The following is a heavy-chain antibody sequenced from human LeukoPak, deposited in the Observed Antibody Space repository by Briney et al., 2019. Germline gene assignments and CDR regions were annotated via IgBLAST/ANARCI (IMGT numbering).Heavy chain of an antibody. CDR3: VREYMRGALLTGPDY. J-gene: IGHJ4*02. CDR2: INPNGGGT. D-gene: IGHD3-9*01. Sequence: GASVKVSCKASGYTFTGYYIHWVRQSPGQGLEWMGWINPNGGGTNYAQSFQGRVTMTRDTSISTAYMELSRLRSDDTAVYYCVREYMRGALLTGPDYWGQGTLVTVSS. V-gene: IGHV1-2*02. CDR1: GYTFTGYY.